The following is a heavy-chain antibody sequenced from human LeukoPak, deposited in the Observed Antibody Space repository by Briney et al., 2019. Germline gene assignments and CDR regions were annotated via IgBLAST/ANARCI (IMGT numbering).Heavy chain of an antibody. J-gene: IGHJ4*02. CDR1: GGSISSYY. Sequence: SETLSLTCTVSGGSISSYYWSWIRQPPGKGLEWIGYIYYSRSTNYNPSLKSRVTISVDTSKNQFSLKLSSVTAADTAVYYCARGPGGPWLWGSYDSSGQFPGSYFDYWGQGTLVTVSS. D-gene: IGHD3-22*01. CDR3: ARGPGGPWLWGSYDSSGQFPGSYFDY. CDR2: IYYSRST. V-gene: IGHV4-59*01.